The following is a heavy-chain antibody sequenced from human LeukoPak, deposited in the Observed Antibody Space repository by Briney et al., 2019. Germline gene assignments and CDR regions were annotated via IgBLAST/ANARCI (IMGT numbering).Heavy chain of an antibody. CDR2: ISYDGSNK. CDR3: AKDQGSGYYGSGPVGY. D-gene: IGHD3-10*01. J-gene: IGHJ4*02. V-gene: IGHV3-30*18. CDR1: GFTFSSYG. Sequence: GGSLRLSCAASGFTFSSYGMHWVRQAPGKGPEWVAVISYDGSNKYYADSVKGRFTISRDNSKNTLYLQMNSLRAEDTAVYYCAKDQGSGYYGSGPVGYWGQGTLVTVSS.